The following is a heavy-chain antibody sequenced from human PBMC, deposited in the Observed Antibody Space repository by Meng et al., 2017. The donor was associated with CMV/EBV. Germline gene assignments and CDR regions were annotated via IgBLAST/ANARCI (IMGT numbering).Heavy chain of an antibody. Sequence: ASVKVSCKASGYTFTSYYMHWVRQAPGQGLEWMGIINPSGGSTSYAQKFQGRVTMTSDTSTSTVYMELSSLRSEGTAVYYCARALEGLYNWNYDYYYGMDVWGQGTTVTVSS. CDR1: GYTFTSYY. J-gene: IGHJ6*02. CDR3: ARALEGLYNWNYDYYYGMDV. D-gene: IGHD1-20*01. V-gene: IGHV1-46*01. CDR2: INPSGGST.